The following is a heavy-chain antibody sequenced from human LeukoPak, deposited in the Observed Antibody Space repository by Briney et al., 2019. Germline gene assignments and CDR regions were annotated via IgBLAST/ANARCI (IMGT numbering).Heavy chain of an antibody. CDR1: GYTFSNYN. V-gene: IGHV1-46*01. J-gene: IGHJ4*02. CDR2: INPTGGST. Sequence: ASVKVSCKASGYTFSNYNVHWVRQAPGQGLEWMGIINPTGGSTNYAQKFQGRVTMTRDTSISTAYIELRSLRSDDTAVYYCARGSTARYYYDSSGYYRGAVDYWGQGTLVTVSS. D-gene: IGHD3-22*01. CDR3: ARGSTARYYYDSSGYYRGAVDY.